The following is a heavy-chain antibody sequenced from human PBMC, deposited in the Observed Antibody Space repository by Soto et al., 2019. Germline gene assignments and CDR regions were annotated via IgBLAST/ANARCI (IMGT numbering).Heavy chain of an antibody. D-gene: IGHD3-10*01. CDR2: INPNSGGT. V-gene: IGHV1-2*02. Sequence: GKGLEGMGWINPNSGGTNYAQKFQGRVTMTRDTSISTAYMELSRLRSDDTAVYYCARDQRITRVRGVITPGGYWGQGTPVTVSS. CDR3: ARDQRITRVRGVITPGGY. J-gene: IGHJ4*02.